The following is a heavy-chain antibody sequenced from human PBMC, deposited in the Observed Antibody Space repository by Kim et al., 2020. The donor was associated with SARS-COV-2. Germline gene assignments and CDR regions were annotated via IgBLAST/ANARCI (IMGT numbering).Heavy chain of an antibody. Sequence: YHTTSPQSRVSISVDTSKNQFSLKLSSVTAADTAVYYCARQTTSYYFDYWGQGTLVTVSS. CDR3: ARQTTSYYFDY. V-gene: IGHV4-30-2*04. J-gene: IGHJ4*02. D-gene: IGHD4-4*01.